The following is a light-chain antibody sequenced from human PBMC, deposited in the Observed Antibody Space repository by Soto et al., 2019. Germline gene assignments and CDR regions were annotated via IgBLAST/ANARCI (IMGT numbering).Light chain of an antibody. V-gene: IGKV1-5*03. CDR3: QQYESLPLT. CDR2: KAS. J-gene: IGKJ5*01. Sequence: DIQMTQSPSTLSGSVGDRVTIACRSSQTISSWLAWYQQKPGKAPKLLIYKASNLESGVPSRFSGSGSGTEFSLTISSLQPDAFATYYCQQYESLPLTFGQGTRLEIK. CDR1: QTISSW.